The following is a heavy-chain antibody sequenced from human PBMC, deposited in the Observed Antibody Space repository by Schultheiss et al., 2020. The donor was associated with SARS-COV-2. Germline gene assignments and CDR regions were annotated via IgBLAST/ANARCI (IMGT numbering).Heavy chain of an antibody. Sequence: GGSLRLSCAASGFTFSSYSMNWVRQAPGKGLEWVAVISYDGSNKYYADSVKGRFTISRDNSKNTLYLQMNSLRAEDTAVYYCARGHSSGYYNYFDYWGQGTLVTVSS. D-gene: IGHD3-22*01. CDR2: ISYDGSNK. CDR1: GFTFSSYS. CDR3: ARGHSSGYYNYFDY. V-gene: IGHV3-30*03. J-gene: IGHJ4*02.